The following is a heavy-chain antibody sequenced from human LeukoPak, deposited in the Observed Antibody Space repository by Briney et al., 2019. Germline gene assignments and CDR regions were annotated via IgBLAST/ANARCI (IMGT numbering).Heavy chain of an antibody. CDR3: TRDTGTTGEVKFDP. CDR1: GGSFSGYY. Sequence: SETLSLTCAVYGGSFSGYYWTWIRQPPGKGLEWVGEINHSRNTNYSPSLKSRATISVDTSKSQFSLNLMSVTAADTAVYYCTRDTGTTGEVKFDPWGQGTLVTVSS. V-gene: IGHV4-34*01. D-gene: IGHD4-17*01. CDR2: INHSRNT. J-gene: IGHJ5*02.